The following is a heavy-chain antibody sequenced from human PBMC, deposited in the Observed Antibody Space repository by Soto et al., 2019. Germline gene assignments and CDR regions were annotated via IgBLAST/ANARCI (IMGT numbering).Heavy chain of an antibody. D-gene: IGHD4-17*01. V-gene: IGHV1-69*02. CDR2: IIPIFGIA. Sequence: GASVKVSCKASGGTFSSYTISWVRQAPGQGLEWMGRIIPIFGIANYAQKFLGRVMITADKSTSTAYIYLSSLRSEDTAVYYCARAYGDSGGAFDIWGQGTMVTVSS. J-gene: IGHJ3*02. CDR3: ARAYGDSGGAFDI. CDR1: GGTFSSYT.